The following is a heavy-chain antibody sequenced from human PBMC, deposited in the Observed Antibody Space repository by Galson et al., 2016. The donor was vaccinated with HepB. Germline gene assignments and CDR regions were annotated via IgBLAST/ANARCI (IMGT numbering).Heavy chain of an antibody. CDR2: ISSAGTTQ. J-gene: IGHJ6*02. CDR3: AKDLHCSSTSCPKNYHYYGIDV. D-gene: IGHD2-2*01. CDR1: GFTFSSYT. Sequence: SLRLSCAASGFTFSSYTMHWVRQAPGKGLEWVATISSAGTTQYHADSVRGRFTISRDNSKNTLYVQMNSLRVEDTAVYYCAKDLHCSSTSCPKNYHYYGIDVWGQGTTVTVSS. V-gene: IGHV3-30-3*01.